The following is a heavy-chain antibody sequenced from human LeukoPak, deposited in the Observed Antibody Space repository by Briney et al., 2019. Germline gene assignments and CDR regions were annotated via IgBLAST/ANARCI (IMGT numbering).Heavy chain of an antibody. Sequence: NSSETLSLTCTVSGGSISSYYWSWIRQPPGKGLERIGYIYYSGSTNYNPSLKSRVTISVDTSKNQFSLKLSSVTAADTAVYYCARDRGNWLFDYWGQGTLVTVSS. CDR3: ARDRGNWLFDY. CDR2: IYYSGST. J-gene: IGHJ4*02. CDR1: GGSISSYY. V-gene: IGHV4-59*01. D-gene: IGHD4-23*01.